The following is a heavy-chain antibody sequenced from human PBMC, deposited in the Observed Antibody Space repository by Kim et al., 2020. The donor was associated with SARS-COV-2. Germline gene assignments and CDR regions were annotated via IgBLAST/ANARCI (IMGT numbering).Heavy chain of an antibody. CDR3: AKAGTTGYSSGWSYGFDS. J-gene: IGHJ5*01. CDR1: GASIHSRNHY. Sequence: SETLSLTCSVSGASIHSRNHYWGWIRQPPGKGLEWIANVDSSGNSYYSPSLRSRVALSLDTSKNQFSLILRSLTGADTAVYYCAKAGTTGYSSGWSYGFDSWGQGSLVTVSS. D-gene: IGHD6-19*01. CDR2: VDSSGNS. V-gene: IGHV4-39*07.